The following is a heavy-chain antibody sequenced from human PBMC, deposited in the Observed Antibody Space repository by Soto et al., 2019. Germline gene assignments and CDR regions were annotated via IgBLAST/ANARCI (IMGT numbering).Heavy chain of an antibody. CDR1: GVSFNNIG. D-gene: IGHD3-10*01. J-gene: IGHJ6*02. CDR2: VSPPFWTS. Sequence: VKLVRSGAEVKKPGSSVKVSSKTPGVSFNNIGTGWARQAPGLGLEGMGGVSPPFWTSNYARNFQGRISITADASTGTVNMELSSLTSEDTAQYYGARVLYYGSGSYSPYGMDVWGQGTTVTVSS. CDR3: ARVLYYGSGSYSPYGMDV. V-gene: IGHV1-69*01.